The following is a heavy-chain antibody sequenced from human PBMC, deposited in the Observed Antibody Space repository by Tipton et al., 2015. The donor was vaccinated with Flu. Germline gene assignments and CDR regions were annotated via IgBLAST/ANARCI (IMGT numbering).Heavy chain of an antibody. CDR3: ARTRSGSYLDDAFDI. CDR1: GGSISSGSYY. D-gene: IGHD1-26*01. J-gene: IGHJ3*02. V-gene: IGHV4-61*09. Sequence: TLSLTCTVSGGSISSGSYYWSWIRQPAGKGMEWIGHIYTSGSTKYNPSLQSGVTISVATSKNQFSLMLRSVNAAVTAFYYCARTRSGSYLDDAFDIWGQGTMLTVS. CDR2: IYTSGST.